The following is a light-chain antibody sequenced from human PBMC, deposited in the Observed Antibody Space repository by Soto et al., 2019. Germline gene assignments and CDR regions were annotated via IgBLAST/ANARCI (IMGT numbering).Light chain of an antibody. CDR3: QQDNTWPFWT. V-gene: IGKV3-15*01. J-gene: IGKJ1*01. Sequence: ERVRKESTASLSAYQEERATLSCRASQSVSSNLAWYQQKPGQAPRLLIYGASTRATGIPARFSGSGSGTEFTLTISSLQSEDFAVYYCQQDNTWPFWTFAQVSMADVK. CDR2: GAS. CDR1: QSVSSN.